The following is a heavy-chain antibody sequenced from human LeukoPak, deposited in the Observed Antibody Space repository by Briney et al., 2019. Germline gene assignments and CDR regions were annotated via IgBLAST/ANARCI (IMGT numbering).Heavy chain of an antibody. CDR1: GFTFSSYA. CDR2: ISGSGGST. J-gene: IGHJ4*02. Sequence: PGGSLRLSCAASGFTFSSYAMSWVRQAPGKGLEWVSAISGSGGSTYYADSVKGRFTISRDNSKNTLYLQMNSLRAEDTAVYYCAKAPTSHPFNYDFWSPGGVWGQGTLVTVSS. V-gene: IGHV3-23*01. D-gene: IGHD3-3*01. CDR3: AKAPTSHPFNYDFWSPGGV.